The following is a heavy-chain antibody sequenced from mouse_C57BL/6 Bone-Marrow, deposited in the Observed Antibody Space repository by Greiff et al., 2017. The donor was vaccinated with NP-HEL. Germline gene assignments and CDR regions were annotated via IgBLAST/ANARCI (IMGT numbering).Heavy chain of an antibody. D-gene: IGHD2-1*01. J-gene: IGHJ3*01. V-gene: IGHV1-19*01. CDR2: INPYNGGT. CDR1: GYTFTDYY. Sequence: EVQLQQSGPVLVKPGASVKMSCKASGYTFTDYYMNWVKQSHGKSLEWIGVINPYNGGTSYNQKFKGKATLTVDKSSSTAYTELNSLTSEDSAVYYCARYLNYPWFAYWGQGTLVTVSA. CDR3: ARYLNYPWFAY.